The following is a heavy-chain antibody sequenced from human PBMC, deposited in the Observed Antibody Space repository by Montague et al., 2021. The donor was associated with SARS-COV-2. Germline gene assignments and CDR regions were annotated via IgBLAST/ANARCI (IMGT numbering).Heavy chain of an antibody. CDR2: TYYRSKWYN. Sequence: CAISGDSVSSYSAAWNWVRQSPEIGFEWLGRTYYRSKWYNDYALSVKSRITINPDTSKNHFSLQLNSVTPEDTAVYYCARGVYYDGSGYYSFDCWGQGTLVTVSS. D-gene: IGHD3-22*01. CDR3: ARGVYYDGSGYYSFDC. CDR1: GDSVSSYSAA. V-gene: IGHV6-1*01. J-gene: IGHJ4*02.